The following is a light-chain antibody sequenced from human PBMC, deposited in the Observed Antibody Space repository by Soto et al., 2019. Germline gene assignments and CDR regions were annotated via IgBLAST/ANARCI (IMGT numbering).Light chain of an antibody. CDR1: QSVLYSSNNKNY. V-gene: IGKV4-1*01. J-gene: IGKJ4*01. Sequence: DIVMTQSPDSLAVSLGERATINCKSSQSVLYSSNNKNYLAWYQQKVGQPPKVLIYWASTRESGVPDRFSGSGSGTDFTLTISSLQAEDVAVYYCQQYYTTLVTFGGGTKVEIK. CDR3: QQYYTTLVT. CDR2: WAS.